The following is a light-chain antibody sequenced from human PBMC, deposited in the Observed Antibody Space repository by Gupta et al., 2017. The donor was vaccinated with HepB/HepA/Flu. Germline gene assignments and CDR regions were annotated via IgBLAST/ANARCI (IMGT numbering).Light chain of an antibody. Sequence: SYVLTQPPSVSVAPGRTARTTGGGNNIGSKSVRWCQQRPGQAPVLVVYDDSDRPSGIPWLFSGSNSGNTATQTNSRVEAGDEADYYCQVWDSSSDHPWVFGGGTKLSVL. J-gene: IGLJ3*02. CDR1: NIGSKS. V-gene: IGLV3-21*03. CDR2: DDS. CDR3: QVWDSSSDHPWV.